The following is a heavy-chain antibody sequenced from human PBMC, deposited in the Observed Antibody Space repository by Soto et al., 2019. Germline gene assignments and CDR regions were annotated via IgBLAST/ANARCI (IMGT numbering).Heavy chain of an antibody. Sequence: GGSLRLSCAASGFTFSSYSMNWVRQAPGKGLEWVSYISSSSSTIYYADSVKGRFTISRDNAKNSLYLQMNSLRDEDTAVYYCARDPAGSSGWASFDYWGQGTLVTVSS. CDR2: ISSSSSTI. CDR3: ARDPAGSSGWASFDY. CDR1: GFTFSSYS. J-gene: IGHJ4*02. V-gene: IGHV3-48*02. D-gene: IGHD6-19*01.